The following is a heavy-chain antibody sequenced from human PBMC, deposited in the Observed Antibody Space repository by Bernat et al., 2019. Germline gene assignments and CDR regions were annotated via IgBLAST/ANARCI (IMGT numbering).Heavy chain of an antibody. CDR2: IWYDGSNK. CDR3: ARARATIFGNRYYYGMDV. CDR1: GFTFSSYG. J-gene: IGHJ6*02. D-gene: IGHD3-3*01. V-gene: IGHV3-33*01. Sequence: QVQLVESGGGVVQPGRSLRLSCAASGFTFSSYGMHWVRQAPGKGLEWVAVIWYDGSNKYYAESGKGRFTISRDNSKNTLYLQMNSLRAEDTAVYYCARARATIFGNRYYYGMDVWGQGTTVTVSS.